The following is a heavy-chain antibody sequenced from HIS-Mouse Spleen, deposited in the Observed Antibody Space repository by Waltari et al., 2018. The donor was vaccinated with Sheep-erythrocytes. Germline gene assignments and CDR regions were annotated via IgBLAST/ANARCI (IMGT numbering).Heavy chain of an antibody. V-gene: IGHV3-66*01. J-gene: IGHJ5*02. CDR3: ARDDSSGYYGLDP. CDR1: GFTVSSNY. CDR2: IYSGGST. D-gene: IGHD3-22*01. Sequence: EVQLVESGGGLVQPGGSLRLSCAASGFTVSSNYMSWVRQAPGKGLEWVSVIYSGGSTYYADSVKGRFTISRDNSKNTLYLQMNSLRAEDTAVYYCARDDSSGYYGLDPWGQGTLVTVSS.